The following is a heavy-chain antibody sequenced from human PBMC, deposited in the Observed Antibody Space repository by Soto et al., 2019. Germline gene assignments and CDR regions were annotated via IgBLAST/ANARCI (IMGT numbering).Heavy chain of an antibody. Sequence: EVQLLESGGGLVQPGGSLRLSCAASGLSFSNYAMTWVRQAPGKGLEWVSSISGSGSSTYYADSVRGRFTISRDNSKNMLYLQMNSLRAEDTATYYCAKVVNAIRFPFEYWGQGTLVTVSS. CDR2: ISGSGSST. CDR1: GLSFSNYA. J-gene: IGHJ4*02. V-gene: IGHV3-23*01. D-gene: IGHD2-2*01. CDR3: AKVVNAIRFPFEY.